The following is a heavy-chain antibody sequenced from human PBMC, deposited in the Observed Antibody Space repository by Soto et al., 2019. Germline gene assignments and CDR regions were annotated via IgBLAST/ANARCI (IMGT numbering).Heavy chain of an antibody. J-gene: IGHJ4*02. V-gene: IGHV3-30*03. CDR3: AREGGYSCNRGTCYSDY. CDR1: GFTFSNYG. Sequence: GWSLRLSCAASGFTFSNYGMHWVRQAPGKGLEWVTFISYDGSVKYSADSVKGRFIVSRDKSKNTQYLQMNSLRAEDTAVYYCAREGGYSCNRGTCYSDYWGREILVTVSS. D-gene: IGHD2-15*01. CDR2: ISYDGSVK.